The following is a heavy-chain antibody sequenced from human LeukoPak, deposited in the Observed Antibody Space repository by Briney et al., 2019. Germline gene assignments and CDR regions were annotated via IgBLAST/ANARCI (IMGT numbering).Heavy chain of an antibody. CDR3: AKETRTYYYDSSGYFDY. V-gene: IGHV3-23*01. D-gene: IGHD3-22*01. CDR1: GFTFSSYA. CDR2: ISGSGGST. J-gene: IGHJ4*02. Sequence: GSLRLSCAASGFTFSSYAMSWVRQAPGKGLEWVSAISGSGGSTYYADSVKGRFTISRDNSKNTLYLQMNSLRAEDTAVYYCAKETRTYYYDSSGYFDYWGQGTLATVSS.